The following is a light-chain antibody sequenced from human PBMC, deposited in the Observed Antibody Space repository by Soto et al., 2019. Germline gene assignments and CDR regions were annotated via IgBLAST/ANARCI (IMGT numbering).Light chain of an antibody. CDR3: SLYTSSTFYV. J-gene: IGLJ1*01. V-gene: IGLV1-47*02. CDR2: GNT. CDR1: SSNIGRNY. Sequence: QSVLSQPPSASGTPGQRVTLSCSGSSSNIGRNYIYWYQQLPGTAPKLLIYGNTQRPSGVPDRFSGSKSGTSVSLAISGLQAEDEADYYCSLYTSSTFYVFGTGTKVTVL.